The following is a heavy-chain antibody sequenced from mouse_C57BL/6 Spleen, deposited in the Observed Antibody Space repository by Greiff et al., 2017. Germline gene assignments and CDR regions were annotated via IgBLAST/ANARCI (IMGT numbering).Heavy chain of an antibody. V-gene: IGHV1-80*01. D-gene: IGHD2-1*01. CDR2: IYPGDGDT. CDR1: GYAFSSYW. Sequence: LVESGAELVKPGASVKISCKASGYAFSSYWMNWVKQRPGKGLEWIGQIYPGDGDTNYNGKFKGKATLTADKASSTAYMQLSSLTAEDSAVYFCARSYGNYAAYWGQGTLVTVSA. J-gene: IGHJ3*01. CDR3: ARSYGNYAAY.